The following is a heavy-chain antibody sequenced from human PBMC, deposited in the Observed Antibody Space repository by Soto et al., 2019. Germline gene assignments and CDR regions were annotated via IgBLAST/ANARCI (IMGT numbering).Heavy chain of an antibody. Sequence: QVQLQESGPGLVKPSQTLSLTCTVSGGSISSGGYYWSRIRQHPGKGLEWIGYIYYSGSTYYNPSLKSRVTISVDTSKNQFSLKLSSVTAADTAVYYCARVAYDSSGYYSSWYFDLWGRGTLVTVSS. CDR2: IYYSGST. D-gene: IGHD3-22*01. CDR1: GGSISSGGYY. CDR3: ARVAYDSSGYYSSWYFDL. J-gene: IGHJ2*01. V-gene: IGHV4-31*03.